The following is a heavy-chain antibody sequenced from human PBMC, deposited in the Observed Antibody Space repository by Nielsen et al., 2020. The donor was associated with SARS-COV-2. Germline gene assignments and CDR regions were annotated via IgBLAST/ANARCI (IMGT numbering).Heavy chain of an antibody. Sequence: WVRQAPGQGLEWMGWISAYNGNTNYAQKFQGRVIMTRDTSTSTVYMNLSSLRFEDTAVYYCARDYYDSSGYYTITGVDYFDYWGQGTLVTVSS. D-gene: IGHD3-22*01. CDR3: ARDYYDSSGYYTITGVDYFDY. J-gene: IGHJ4*02. CDR2: ISAYNGNT. V-gene: IGHV1-18*01.